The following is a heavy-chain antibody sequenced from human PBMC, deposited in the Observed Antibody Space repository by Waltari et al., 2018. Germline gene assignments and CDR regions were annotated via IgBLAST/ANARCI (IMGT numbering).Heavy chain of an antibody. CDR1: GGTFSSYA. Sequence: QVQLVQSGAEVKKPGSSVKVSCKASGGTFSSYAISWVRQAPGHGLEWMGGIIPILGRDNYDQKVQSRVTITADKSTSTAYMELSSLRSEDTAVYYCARGPLVYYYDSSGYNLFDYWGQGTLVTVSS. CDR2: IIPILGRD. D-gene: IGHD3-22*01. J-gene: IGHJ4*02. V-gene: IGHV1-69*10. CDR3: ARGPLVYYYDSSGYNLFDY.